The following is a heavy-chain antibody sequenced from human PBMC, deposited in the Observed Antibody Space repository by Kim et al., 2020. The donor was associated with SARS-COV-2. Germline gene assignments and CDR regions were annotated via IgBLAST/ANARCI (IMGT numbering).Heavy chain of an antibody. V-gene: IGHV1-18*04. Sequence: VKVSCKASGYTFTSYGISWVRQAPGQGLEWMGWISAYNGNTNYAQKLQGRVTMTTDTSTSTAYMELRSLRSDDTAVYYCARGGYSGPDWVEPYYYYGMDVWGQGTTVTVSS. CDR3: ARGGYSGPDWVEPYYYYGMDV. CDR1: GYTFTSYG. CDR2: ISAYNGNT. J-gene: IGHJ6*02. D-gene: IGHD5-12*01.